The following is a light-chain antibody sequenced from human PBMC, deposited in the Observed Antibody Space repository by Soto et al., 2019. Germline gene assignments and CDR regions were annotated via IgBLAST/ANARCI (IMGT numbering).Light chain of an antibody. CDR1: QSVSSSS. Sequence: IVLTQSPGTQSLSPGERATLSCRASQSVSSSSLAWYQQKPGQAPRLLIYGASSRATGIPDSFSGSGSGTDFALTGSRLEPGDFVVYYCQQYGTSPPYTFGQGTKLEI. CDR2: GAS. J-gene: IGKJ2*01. CDR3: QQYGTSPPYT. V-gene: IGKV3-20*01.